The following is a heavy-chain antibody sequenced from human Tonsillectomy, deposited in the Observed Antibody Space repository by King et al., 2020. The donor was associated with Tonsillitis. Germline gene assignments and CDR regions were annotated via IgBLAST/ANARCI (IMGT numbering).Heavy chain of an antibody. CDR1: GYTFTNYW. Sequence: VQLVESGAEVKKPGEALKISCKGSGYTFTNYWIAWVRQMPGKGLEWMGIIYPGDSDTRYSPSFQGQVTISADKSISTAYLQWSSLKASDTAMYYCARVVVVPAYGMDVWGQGTTVTVSS. V-gene: IGHV5-51*01. D-gene: IGHD2-2*01. J-gene: IGHJ6*02. CDR3: ARVVVVPAYGMDV. CDR2: IYPGDSDT.